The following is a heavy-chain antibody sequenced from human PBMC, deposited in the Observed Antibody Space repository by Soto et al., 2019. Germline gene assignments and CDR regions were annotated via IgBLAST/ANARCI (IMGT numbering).Heavy chain of an antibody. Sequence: SETLSPTCTVSGGPISSSTYYWDWIRQPPGKGLEWIGAMYYTGNKNYNPSLESRVTMSVDTSKNQFSLKLSSVTPTDTAVYYCARRSSSSLGSLFDPWGRGILVTVSS. J-gene: IGHJ5*02. D-gene: IGHD6-6*01. CDR1: GGPISSSTYY. CDR2: MYYTGNK. CDR3: ARRSSSSLGSLFDP. V-gene: IGHV4-39*01.